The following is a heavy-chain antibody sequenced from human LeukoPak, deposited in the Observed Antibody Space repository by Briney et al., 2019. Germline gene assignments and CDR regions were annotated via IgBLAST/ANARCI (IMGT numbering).Heavy chain of an antibody. Sequence: ASVTVSCKASGYTFTDYYIHWVRQAPGQGLEWMGWISTYSDNANYAQNLQGRVTMTTDTSTTTAYMELRSLRSDDTAVYYCARTTAWARTKFDYWGQGTLVTVSS. D-gene: IGHD1-14*01. CDR2: ISTYSDNA. CDR1: GYTFTDYY. J-gene: IGHJ4*02. V-gene: IGHV1-18*04. CDR3: ARTTAWARTKFDY.